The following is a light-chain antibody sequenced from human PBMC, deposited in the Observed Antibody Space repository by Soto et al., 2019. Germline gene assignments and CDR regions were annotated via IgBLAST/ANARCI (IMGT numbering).Light chain of an antibody. CDR3: AAWDDSLSVVV. Sequence: QSVLTQPPSASGTPGQRVTISCSGSSSNIRSNYVYWYQQLPGTAPKLLIHSNNQRPSGVPDRFSGSKSGTSASLAISGLRSEDEADYYCAAWDDSLSVVVFGGGTKLTVL. CDR1: SSNIRSNY. J-gene: IGLJ2*01. CDR2: SNN. V-gene: IGLV1-47*02.